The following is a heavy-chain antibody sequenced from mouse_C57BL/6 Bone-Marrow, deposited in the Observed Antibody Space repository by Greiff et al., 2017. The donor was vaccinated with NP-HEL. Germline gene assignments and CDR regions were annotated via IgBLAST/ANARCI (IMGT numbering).Heavy chain of an antibody. Sequence: EVKLMESGPELVKPGASVKISCKASGYSFTGYYMNWVKQSPEKSLEWIGEINPSTGGTTYNQKFKAKATLTVDKSSSTAYMQLKSLTSEDSAVFYCARLKGYYGFFDVGGTGTAVTVSS. V-gene: IGHV1-42*01. J-gene: IGHJ1*03. CDR1: GYSFTGYY. D-gene: IGHD1-1*02. CDR2: INPSTGGT. CDR3: ARLKGYYGFFDV.